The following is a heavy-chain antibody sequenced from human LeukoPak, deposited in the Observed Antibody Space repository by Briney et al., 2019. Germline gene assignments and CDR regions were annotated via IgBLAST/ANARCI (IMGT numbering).Heavy chain of an antibody. V-gene: IGHV1-18*01. J-gene: IGHJ4*02. CDR2: ISAYNGNT. CDR1: GYTFTSYG. D-gene: IGHD2-15*01. CDR3: ARVLCSGGSCYYYDY. Sequence: APVKVSCKASGYTFTSYGISWVRQAPGQRLEWMGWISAYNGNTNYAQKLQGRVTMTTDTSTSTAYMELRSLRSDDTAVYYCARVLCSGGSCYYYDYWGQGTLVTVSS.